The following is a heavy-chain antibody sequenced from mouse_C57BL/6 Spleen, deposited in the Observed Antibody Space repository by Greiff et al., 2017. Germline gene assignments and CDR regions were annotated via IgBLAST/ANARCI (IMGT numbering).Heavy chain of an antibody. CDR2: INPNYGTT. Sequence: VHVKQSGPELVKPGASVKISCKASDYSFTDYNMNWVKQSNGKSLEWIGVINPNYGTTSYNQKFKGKATLTVDKSSSTAYMQLNSLTSEDSAVYYWARANWDDFDYWGQGTTLTVSS. V-gene: IGHV1-39*01. D-gene: IGHD4-1*01. CDR1: DYSFTDYN. J-gene: IGHJ2*01. CDR3: ARANWDDFDY.